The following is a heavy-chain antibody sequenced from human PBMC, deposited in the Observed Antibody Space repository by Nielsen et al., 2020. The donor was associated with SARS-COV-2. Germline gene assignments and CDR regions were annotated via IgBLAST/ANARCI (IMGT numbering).Heavy chain of an antibody. CDR2: IYPGDSDT. CDR1: GYSFTSYW. D-gene: IGHD3-3*01. V-gene: IGHV5-51*01. J-gene: IGHJ4*02. CDR3: ARVGYDFWSGYYNGPPDY. Sequence: GESLKISCKGSGYSFTSYWIGRVRQMPGKGLEWMGIIYPGDSDTRYSPSFQGQVTISADKSISTAYLQWSSLKASDTAMYYCARVGYDFWSGYYNGPPDYWGQGTLVTVSS.